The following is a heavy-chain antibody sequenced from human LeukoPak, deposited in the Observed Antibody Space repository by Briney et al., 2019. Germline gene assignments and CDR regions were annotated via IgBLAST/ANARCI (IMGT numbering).Heavy chain of an antibody. CDR2: INPNSGGT. D-gene: IGHD3-16*01. Sequence: ASVKVSCKASGYTFTGYYMHWVRQAPGQGLEWMGWINPNSGGTNYAQKFQGRVTMTRDTSTSTVYMELSSLRSEDTAVYYCARGLTFGGVTNDAFDIWGQGTVVTVSS. CDR1: GYTFTGYY. CDR3: ARGLTFGGVTNDAFDI. J-gene: IGHJ3*02. V-gene: IGHV1-2*02.